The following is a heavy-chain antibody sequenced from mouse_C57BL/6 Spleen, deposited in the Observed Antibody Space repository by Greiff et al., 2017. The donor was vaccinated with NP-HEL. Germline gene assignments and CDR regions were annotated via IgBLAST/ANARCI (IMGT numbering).Heavy chain of an antibody. CDR2: IYPRDGST. CDR1: GYTFTSYA. Sequence: QVQLQQSGPELVKPGASVTLSCKASGYTFTSYAINWVKQRPGQGLEWIGWIYPRDGSTKYNAKFKGKATLTADKSSRTSYMQLNSLTSEDSAVYYCASLDFEVRGTGPTVTVAS. CDR3: ASLDFEV. V-gene: IGHV1-85*01. J-gene: IGHJ1*03.